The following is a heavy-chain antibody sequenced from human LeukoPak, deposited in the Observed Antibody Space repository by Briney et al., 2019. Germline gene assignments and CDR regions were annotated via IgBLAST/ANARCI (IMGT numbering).Heavy chain of an antibody. D-gene: IGHD2-21*01. Sequence: PGGSLRLSCAASGFTFSSYAMSWVRQAPGKGLVWVVRINPDGSITSYADSVKGRFTISRDNAKNTLYLQMNSLRAEDTAVYYCAKEEVEHDWGQGTLVTVSS. CDR2: INPDGSIT. CDR1: GFTFSSYA. J-gene: IGHJ4*02. V-gene: IGHV3-74*01. CDR3: AKEEVEHD.